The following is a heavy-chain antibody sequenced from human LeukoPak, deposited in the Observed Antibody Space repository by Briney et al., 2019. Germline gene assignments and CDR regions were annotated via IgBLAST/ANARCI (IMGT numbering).Heavy chain of an antibody. Sequence: SETLSLTCAVSGDSFSSHYWTWIRQSPGTGLEWIGYISHIGRTNYNPSLKSRVTITIDTSKNQFSLKLRSVTAADTAVYYCARDLVTVTKGFDIWGQGTMVSVSS. V-gene: IGHV4-59*11. CDR2: ISHIGRT. D-gene: IGHD4-17*01. CDR3: ARDLVTVTKGFDI. J-gene: IGHJ3*02. CDR1: GDSFSSHY.